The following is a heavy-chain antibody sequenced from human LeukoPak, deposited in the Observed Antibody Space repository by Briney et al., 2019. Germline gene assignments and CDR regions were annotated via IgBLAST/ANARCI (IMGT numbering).Heavy chain of an antibody. V-gene: IGHV4-39*01. CDR3: ARLDRAYCSSTSCYAPFDY. CDR2: IYYSGST. Sequence: SETLSLTCTVSGGSISSSSYYWGWIRQPPGKGLEWIGSIYYSGSTYYNPSLKSRVTISVDTSKNQFSLKLSSVTAADTAVYYCARLDRAYCSSTSCYAPFDYWGQGTLVTVPS. J-gene: IGHJ4*02. D-gene: IGHD2-2*01. CDR1: GGSISSSSYY.